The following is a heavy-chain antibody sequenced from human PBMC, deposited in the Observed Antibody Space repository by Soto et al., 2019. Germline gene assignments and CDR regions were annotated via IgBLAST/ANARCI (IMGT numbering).Heavy chain of an antibody. Sequence: GGSLRLSCAASGFTFSSYAMSWVRQAPGKGLEWVSAISGSGGSTYYADSVKGRFTISRDNSKNTQYLQMNSLKAEDTVVFYFANPFGGSSSCYFNPPRIDYWGQGTLVTVSS. CDR1: GFTFSSYA. V-gene: IGHV3-23*01. J-gene: IGHJ4*02. D-gene: IGHD6-13*01. CDR2: ISGSGGST. CDR3: ANPFGGSSSCYFNPPRIDY.